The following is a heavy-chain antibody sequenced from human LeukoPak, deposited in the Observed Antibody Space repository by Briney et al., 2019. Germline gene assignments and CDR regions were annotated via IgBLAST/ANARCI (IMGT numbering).Heavy chain of an antibody. CDR1: GGSFSGYY. CDR2: VNHSGST. J-gene: IGHJ6*02. Sequence: SETLSLTCAVYGGSFSGYYWSWIRQPPGKGLQWIGEVNHSGSTNYNPSLKRRVTISEDTSKNQFSLKLSSVTAADTAVYYCARGREYYGSGRFYYYGMDDWGQGTTVTVSS. CDR3: ARGREYYGSGRFYYYGMDD. V-gene: IGHV4-34*01. D-gene: IGHD3-10*01.